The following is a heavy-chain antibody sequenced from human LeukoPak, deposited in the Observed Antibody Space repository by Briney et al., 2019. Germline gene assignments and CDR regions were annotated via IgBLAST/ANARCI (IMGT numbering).Heavy chain of an antibody. CDR1: GGSFSGYY. CDR3: ARHPFSDGFDL. J-gene: IGHJ3*01. V-gene: IGHV4-34*01. CDR2: INHSGST. Sequence: SETLSLTCAVYGGSFSGYYWSWIRQPPGKGLEWIGEINHSGSTNYNPSLKSRVTISVDTSKSQFSLNLNSVTAADTAMYYCARHPFSDGFDLWGQGTMVTVSS.